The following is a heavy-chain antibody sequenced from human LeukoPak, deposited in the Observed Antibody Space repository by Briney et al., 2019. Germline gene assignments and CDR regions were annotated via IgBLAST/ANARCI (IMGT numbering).Heavy chain of an antibody. V-gene: IGHV3-23*01. CDR1: GFIFSDHY. CDR3: AKDSGDYDG. D-gene: IGHD4-23*01. Sequence: GGSLRLSCAASGFIFSDHYMDWVRQAPGKGLEWVSAISGSGGSTYYADSVKGRFNISRDNSKNTLYLQMNSLRAEDTAVYDCAKDSGDYDGWGQGTLVTVSS. J-gene: IGHJ4*02. CDR2: ISGSGGST.